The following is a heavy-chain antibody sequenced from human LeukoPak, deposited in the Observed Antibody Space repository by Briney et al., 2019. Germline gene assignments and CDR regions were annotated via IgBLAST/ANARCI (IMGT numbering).Heavy chain of an antibody. D-gene: IGHD2-21*02. CDR2: IKQDGSEK. CDR1: GFTFSSYW. CDR3: ARGHHIVVVTAPNYFDY. Sequence: GSLRLSCAASGFTFSSYWMSWVRQAPGKGREWVANIKQDGSEKYYGDSVKGRFTISRDNAKNSLYLQMNSLRAEDTAVYYCARGHHIVVVTAPNYFDYWGQGTLVTVSS. V-gene: IGHV3-7*01. J-gene: IGHJ4*02.